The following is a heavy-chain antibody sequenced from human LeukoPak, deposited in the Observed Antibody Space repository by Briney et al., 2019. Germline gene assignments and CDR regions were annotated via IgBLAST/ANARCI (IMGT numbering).Heavy chain of an antibody. CDR2: ISSSNTYI. Sequence: GGSLRLSCAASGLPFSSYDMTWVRQAPGKGLEWVSSISSSNTYIHYADSVQGRFTISRDNAKNSLYLQMTSLRAEDTALYFCARSLDPYGGYYPQHFDYWGQGILVTVSS. J-gene: IGHJ4*02. V-gene: IGHV3-21*01. CDR1: GLPFSSYD. CDR3: ARSLDPYGGYYPQHFDY. D-gene: IGHD3-22*01.